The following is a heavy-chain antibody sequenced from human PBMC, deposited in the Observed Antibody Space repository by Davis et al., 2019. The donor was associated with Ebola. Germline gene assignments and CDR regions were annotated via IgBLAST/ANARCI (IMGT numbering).Heavy chain of an antibody. CDR2: INHRGST. D-gene: IGHD3-10*01. J-gene: IGHJ5*02. CDR1: GGSFSGYS. CDR3: ARGYYGGWFDP. V-gene: IGHV4-34*01. Sequence: MPSETLSLTCAVSGGSFSGYSWSWIRQPPGKGLEWIGEINHRGSTNYNPSLRSRVTISVDTSKNQFSLKLNSVSAADTAVYYCARGYYGGWFDPWGQGTLVTVSS.